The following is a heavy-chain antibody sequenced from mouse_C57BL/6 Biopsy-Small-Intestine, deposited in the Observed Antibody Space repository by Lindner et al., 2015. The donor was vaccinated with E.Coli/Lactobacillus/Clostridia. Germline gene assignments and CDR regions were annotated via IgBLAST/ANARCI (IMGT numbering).Heavy chain of an antibody. CDR1: GYAFASYT. J-gene: IGHJ2*01. D-gene: IGHD1-1*02. CDR3: ARSGNYYGGPFDY. V-gene: IGHV1-4*01. Sequence: VQLQESGAELARPGASVKMSCKASGYAFASYTIHWVKQRPGQGLEWIGYINPSGDYTKYNQQFKDTATLTADKSSSTASLQLSSLTSDDSAVYYCARSGNYYGGPFDYWGQGTTLTVSS. CDR2: INPSGDYT.